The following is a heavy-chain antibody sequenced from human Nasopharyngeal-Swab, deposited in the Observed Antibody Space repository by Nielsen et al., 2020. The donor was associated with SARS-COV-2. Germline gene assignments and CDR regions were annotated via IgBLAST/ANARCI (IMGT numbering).Heavy chain of an antibody. CDR1: GFTFSSYA. CDR2: ISGSGGST. Sequence: GESLKISCAASGFTFSSYAMSWVRQAPGKGLEWVSAISGSGGSTYYADSVKGRFTISRDNAKNTLYLQMNSLRADDTAVYYCARDVGGRDNYWGQGALVTVSS. J-gene: IGHJ4*02. D-gene: IGHD2-15*01. V-gene: IGHV3-23*01. CDR3: ARDVGGRDNY.